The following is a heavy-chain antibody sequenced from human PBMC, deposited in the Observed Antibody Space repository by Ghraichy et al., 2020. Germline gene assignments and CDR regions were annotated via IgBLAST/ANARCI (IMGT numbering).Heavy chain of an antibody. CDR3: ARDPEIQQVATMNWFDP. Sequence: GGSLRLSCAASGFIFSSYSMNWVRQAPGKGLEWVSYISSSSSTIYYADSVKGRFTISRDNGKNSLYLQMNSLRDEDTAVYYCARDPEIQQVATMNWFDPWGQETLVTVSS. V-gene: IGHV3-48*02. D-gene: IGHD5-12*01. J-gene: IGHJ5*02. CDR1: GFIFSSYS. CDR2: ISSSSSTI.